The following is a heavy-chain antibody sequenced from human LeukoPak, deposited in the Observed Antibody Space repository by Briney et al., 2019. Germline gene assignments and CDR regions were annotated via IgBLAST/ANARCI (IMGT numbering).Heavy chain of an antibody. J-gene: IGHJ4*02. Sequence: GSLRLSCAASGLTFSGNWMTWVRQPPGKGLEWIGEINHSGSTNYNPSLKSRVTISVDTSKNQFSLKLSSVTAADTAVYYCARGRGKRYSPFDYWGQGTLVTVSS. CDR2: INHSGST. CDR1: GLTFSGNW. V-gene: IGHV4-34*01. CDR3: ARGRGKRYSPFDY. D-gene: IGHD1-26*01.